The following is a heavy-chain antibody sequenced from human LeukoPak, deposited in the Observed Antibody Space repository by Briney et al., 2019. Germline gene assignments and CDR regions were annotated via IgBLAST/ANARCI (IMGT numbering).Heavy chain of an antibody. CDR3: ARGLGGYSSNYMDV. Sequence: AGGSLRLSCAASGFTFSSYEMNWVRQAAGKGLEWISYISSSGTTINYADSVKGRFTISRDNAKNSLYLQMNSLRVEDTAVYYCARGLGGYSSNYMDVWGKGTTVTVSS. V-gene: IGHV3-48*03. CDR1: GFTFSSYE. D-gene: IGHD5-18*01. CDR2: ISSSGTTI. J-gene: IGHJ6*03.